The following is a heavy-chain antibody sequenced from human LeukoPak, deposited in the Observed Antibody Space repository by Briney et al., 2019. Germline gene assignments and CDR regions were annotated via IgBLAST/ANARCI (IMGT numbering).Heavy chain of an antibody. D-gene: IGHD6-13*01. CDR1: ESTFIIYA. CDR3: VKASSSSWSSFDY. V-gene: IGHV3-23*01. CDR2: ISGSGRST. J-gene: IGHJ4*02. Sequence: GGSLRLSCAASESTFIIYAMNWVRQAPGKGLEWVATISGSGRSTYYADSVKGRFTISRDNSKHTLFLQMASLRAEDTAVYYCVKASSSSWSSFDYWGQGTLVTVSS.